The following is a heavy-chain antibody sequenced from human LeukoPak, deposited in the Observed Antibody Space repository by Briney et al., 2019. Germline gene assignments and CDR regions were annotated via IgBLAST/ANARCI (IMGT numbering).Heavy chain of an antibody. Sequence: SVKVSCKASGGTFSSYAISWVRQAPGQGLEWMGGIIPIFGTANYAQKFQGRVTITADESTSTAYMELSSLRSEVTAVYYCARGHVPAAMNYFDYWGQGTLVTVSS. CDR3: ARGHVPAAMNYFDY. J-gene: IGHJ4*02. CDR1: GGTFSSYA. V-gene: IGHV1-69*13. CDR2: IIPIFGTA. D-gene: IGHD2-2*01.